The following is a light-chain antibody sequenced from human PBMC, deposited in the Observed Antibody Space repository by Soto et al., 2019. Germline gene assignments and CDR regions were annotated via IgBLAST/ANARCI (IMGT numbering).Light chain of an antibody. Sequence: EIVLTQSPATLSLSPGERATLSCRASQTVSSNLAWYQQKRGQASRLLIYDASNRATRIPARFSGSGSGTDFTLTISSLEPEDFAVYYCQQRSNWPPLTFGGGTKMEIK. CDR2: DAS. V-gene: IGKV3-11*01. CDR3: QQRSNWPPLT. J-gene: IGKJ4*01. CDR1: QTVSSN.